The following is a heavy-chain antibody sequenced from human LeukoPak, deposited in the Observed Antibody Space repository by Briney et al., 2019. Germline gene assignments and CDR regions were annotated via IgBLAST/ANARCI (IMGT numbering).Heavy chain of an antibody. V-gene: IGHV3-66*01. CDR2: IYSGGST. J-gene: IGHJ4*02. Sequence: GGSLRLSCAASGFTVSSNYMSWVRQAPGKGLEWVSVIYSGGSTYYADSVKGRFTISRDNSKNTLYLQMNSLRAEDTAVYYCARTGYSSDEGDYRGQGTLVTVSS. CDR1: GFTVSSNY. D-gene: IGHD6-19*01. CDR3: ARTGYSSDEGDY.